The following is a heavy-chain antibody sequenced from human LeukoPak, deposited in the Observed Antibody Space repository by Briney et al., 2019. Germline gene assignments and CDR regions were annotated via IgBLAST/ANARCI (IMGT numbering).Heavy chain of an antibody. D-gene: IGHD4-17*01. CDR1: GFTFSSYG. Sequence: TGGSLRLSCAASGFTFSSYGMHWVRQAPGKGLEWVAFIRYDGSNKYYADSVKGRFTISRDNSKNTLYLQMNSLRAEDTAVYYCAKPLYGDYPNASDIWGQGTMVTVSS. CDR2: IRYDGSNK. V-gene: IGHV3-30*02. CDR3: AKPLYGDYPNASDI. J-gene: IGHJ3*02.